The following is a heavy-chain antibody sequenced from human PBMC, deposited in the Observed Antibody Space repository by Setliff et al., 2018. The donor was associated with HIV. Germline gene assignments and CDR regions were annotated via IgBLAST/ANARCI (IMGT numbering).Heavy chain of an antibody. CDR3: ARVQMAYAAFDV. CDR2: IYYSGAT. V-gene: IGHV4-61*01. CDR1: GASVNSNNYY. J-gene: IGHJ3*01. D-gene: IGHD4-17*01. Sequence: PSETLSLTCTVSGASVNSNNYYWGWIRQPPGKGLEWIGYIYYSGATFYNPSLKSRVTLSVDTSKHQFSLKLSSVTAADTAVYYCARVQMAYAAFDVWGQGTMVTVSS.